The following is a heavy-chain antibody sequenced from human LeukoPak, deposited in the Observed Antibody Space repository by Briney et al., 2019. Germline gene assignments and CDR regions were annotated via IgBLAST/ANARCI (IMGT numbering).Heavy chain of an antibody. CDR2: IGWNSGTI. CDR1: GFTFSSYG. Sequence: GGSLRLSCAASGFTFSSYGMHWVRHALGKGLEWVSGIGWNSGTIGYADSVKGRFTISRDNAKNSLYLQMNSLRAEDTALYYCAKSSGDSYFDYWGQGTLVTVSS. V-gene: IGHV3-9*01. CDR3: AKSSGDSYFDY. J-gene: IGHJ4*02. D-gene: IGHD3-10*01.